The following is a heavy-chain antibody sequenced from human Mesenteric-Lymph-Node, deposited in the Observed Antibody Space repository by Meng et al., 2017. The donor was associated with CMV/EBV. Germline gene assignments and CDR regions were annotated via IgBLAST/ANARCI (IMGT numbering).Heavy chain of an antibody. V-gene: IGHV3-74*01. D-gene: IGHD3-16*01. CDR2: IYSDGSST. J-gene: IGHJ4*01. CDR1: GFTFRTYS. Sequence: GESLKISCPASGFTFRTYSMHWVRQAPGKGLVWVSRIYSDGSSTNYADSVKGRFIISRDNAKNTLYLQMNSLRAEDTAVYYCARENDSRGRGGDEGGKGTLVTVSS. CDR3: ARENDSRGRGGDE.